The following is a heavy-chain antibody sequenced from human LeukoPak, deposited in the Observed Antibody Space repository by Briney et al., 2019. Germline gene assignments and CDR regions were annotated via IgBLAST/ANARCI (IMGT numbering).Heavy chain of an antibody. Sequence: ASVKVSCKASGYTFTSYDINWVRQATGQGLEWMGWMNPNSGNTGYAQKFQGRFTMTRNTSISTAYMELSSLRSEDTAVYYCARGRKLRFLEWLLTGYYFDYWGQGTLVTVSS. CDR2: MNPNSGNT. CDR3: ARGRKLRFLEWLLTGYYFDY. D-gene: IGHD3-3*01. CDR1: GYTFTSYD. J-gene: IGHJ4*02. V-gene: IGHV1-8*01.